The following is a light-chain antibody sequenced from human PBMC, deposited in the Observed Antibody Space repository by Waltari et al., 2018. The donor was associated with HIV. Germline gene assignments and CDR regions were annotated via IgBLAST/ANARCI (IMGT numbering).Light chain of an antibody. V-gene: IGLV1-40*01. Sequence: QSVLTQPPSVSGAPGQRVTISRTGSSFNIGAGYDVNWYQQLPGTAPKLLIYGNSNRPSGVPDRFSGSKSGTSASLAITGLQAEDEADYYCQSYDSSEEVFGGGTKLTVL. CDR3: QSYDSSEEV. J-gene: IGLJ3*02. CDR2: GNS. CDR1: SFNIGAGYD.